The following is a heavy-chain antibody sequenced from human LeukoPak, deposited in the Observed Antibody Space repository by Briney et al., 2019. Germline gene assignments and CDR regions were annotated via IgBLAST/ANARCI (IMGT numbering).Heavy chain of an antibody. J-gene: IGHJ6*02. Sequence: PGGSLRLSCAASGFTFSSYGMHWVRQAPGKGLEWVAVIWYDGSNKYYADSEKGRFTISRDNSKNTLYLQMNSLRAEDTAVYYCARDWGYQLLKGMDVWGQGTTVTVSS. CDR3: ARDWGYQLLKGMDV. CDR2: IWYDGSNK. V-gene: IGHV3-33*01. D-gene: IGHD2-2*01. CDR1: GFTFSSYG.